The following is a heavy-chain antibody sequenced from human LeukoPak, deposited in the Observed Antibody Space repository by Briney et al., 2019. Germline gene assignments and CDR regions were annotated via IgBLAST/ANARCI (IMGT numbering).Heavy chain of an antibody. CDR1: GGSISSYY. Sequence: PSETLSLTCTVSGGSISSYYWSWIRQPPGKGLEWIGYIYYGGSTNYNPSLKSRVTISVDTSKNQFSLKLSSVTAADTAVYYCAREGRYSGYADWGQGTLVTVSS. CDR2: IYYGGST. V-gene: IGHV4-59*01. CDR3: AREGRYSGYAD. D-gene: IGHD5-12*01. J-gene: IGHJ4*02.